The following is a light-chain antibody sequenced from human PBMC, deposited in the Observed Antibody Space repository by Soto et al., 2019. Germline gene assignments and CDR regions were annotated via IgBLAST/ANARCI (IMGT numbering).Light chain of an antibody. CDR2: WAS. CDR1: PTISYTSINKTY. J-gene: IGKJ4*01. Sequence: DIVMTQSADSLALSLGERATISCKSSPTISYTSINKTYLAWYQQRPGQPPKLLIYWASIRGSGVPDRLSGSGVGTDFTLAISSLQTEDVAVYYCQQYFSYPLTFGGGTKVEVK. V-gene: IGKV4-1*01. CDR3: QQYFSYPLT.